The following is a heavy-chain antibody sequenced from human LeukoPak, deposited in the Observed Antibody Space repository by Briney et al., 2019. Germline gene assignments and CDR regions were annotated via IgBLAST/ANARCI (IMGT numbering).Heavy chain of an antibody. CDR1: GGTFSSYA. CDR3: ARDPGRLGFGDQNWFDP. D-gene: IGHD3-10*01. CDR2: IIPIFGTA. J-gene: IGHJ5*02. Sequence: SVKVSCKASGGTFSSYAISWVRQAPGQGLEWMGGIIPIFGTANYAQKFQGRVTITTDESTSTAYMELSSLRSEDAAVYYCARDPGRLGFGDQNWFDPWGQGTLVTVSS. V-gene: IGHV1-69*05.